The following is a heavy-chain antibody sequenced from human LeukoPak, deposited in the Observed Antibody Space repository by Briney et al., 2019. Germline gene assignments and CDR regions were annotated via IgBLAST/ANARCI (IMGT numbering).Heavy chain of an antibody. CDR3: GKHTDVPGHWYLDL. CDR1: GFTVSNSY. V-gene: IGHV3-66*04. J-gene: IGHJ2*01. CDR2: LYSGGST. D-gene: IGHD3-10*02. Sequence: GGSLRLSCAASGFTVSNSYMSWVRQAPGKGLEWVSVLYSGGSTYDADSVKGRFTISRDNSKNTLYLQLSSLRAEDTAVYYCGKHTDVPGHWYLDLWGRGTLVTVSS.